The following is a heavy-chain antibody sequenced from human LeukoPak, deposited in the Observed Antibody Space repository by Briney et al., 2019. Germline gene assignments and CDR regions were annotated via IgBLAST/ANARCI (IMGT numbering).Heavy chain of an antibody. CDR2: INHSGST. CDR1: GGSFSGYY. J-gene: IGHJ4*02. CDR3: ATGRRWGFGTSYYFDY. Sequence: TSETLSLTCAAYGGSFSGYYWSWIRQPPGKGLEWIGEINHSGSTNYNPSLKSRVTISVDTSKNQFSLKLSSVTAADTAVYYCATGRRWGFGTSYYFDYWGQGTLVTVSS. D-gene: IGHD2-21*01. V-gene: IGHV4-34*01.